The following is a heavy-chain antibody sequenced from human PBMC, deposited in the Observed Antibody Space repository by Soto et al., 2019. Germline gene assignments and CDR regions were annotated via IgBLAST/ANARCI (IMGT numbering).Heavy chain of an antibody. D-gene: IGHD3-16*01. CDR2: MLYTGST. CDR1: GGSISSSSYY. CDR3: ARHQGIMIPDY. V-gene: IGHV4-39*01. Sequence: QLQLQESGPGLVKPSETLSLTCSVSGGSISSSSYYWGWIRQPPGKGLEWIGSMLYTGSTYYNPSLKSRVTISTDTSKNQFSLKVTSVTAADTAVYYCARHQGIMIPDYWGQGTLVTVSS. J-gene: IGHJ4*02.